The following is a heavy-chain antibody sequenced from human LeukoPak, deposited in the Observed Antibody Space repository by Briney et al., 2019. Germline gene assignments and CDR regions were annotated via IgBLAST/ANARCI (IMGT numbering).Heavy chain of an antibody. V-gene: IGHV3-21*01. CDR3: TRFCSSGSCSDY. CDR1: GFTFSHYS. J-gene: IGHJ4*02. D-gene: IGHD2-15*01. CDR2: IGSSDSYT. Sequence: GGSLRLSCAAPGFTFSHYSMNWVRQAPGKGLEWVSSIGSSDSYTYYADSVKGRFTISRDNAKNSLFLQMNSLRAEDTALYYCTRFCSSGSCSDYWGQGTLVTVSS.